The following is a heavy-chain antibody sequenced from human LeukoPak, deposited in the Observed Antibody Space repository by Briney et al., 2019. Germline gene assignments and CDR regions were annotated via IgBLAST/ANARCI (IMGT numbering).Heavy chain of an antibody. D-gene: IGHD3-10*01. CDR3: ARDSPMVRGVLDY. Sequence: GGSLRLSCAASGFTFSDYYMSWIRQAPGKGLEWVSYISSSGSTIYYADSVKGRFTISRDNAKNTQYLQMNSLRAEDTAVYYCARDSPMVRGVLDYWGQGTLVTVSS. CDR1: GFTFSDYY. J-gene: IGHJ4*02. CDR2: ISSSGSTI. V-gene: IGHV3-11*01.